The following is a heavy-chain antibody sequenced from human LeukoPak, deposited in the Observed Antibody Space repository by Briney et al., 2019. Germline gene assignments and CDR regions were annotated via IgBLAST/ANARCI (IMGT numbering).Heavy chain of an antibody. CDR3: ASFLVSSVIAAAGTANSYYYYGMDV. D-gene: IGHD6-13*01. V-gene: IGHV3-48*04. CDR2: ISSSSSTI. CDR1: GFTFSSYW. Sequence: GGSLRLSCAASGFTFSSYWMHWVRQAPGKGLEWVSYISSSSSTIYYADSVKGRFTNSRDNAKNSLYLQMNSLRAEDTAVYYCASFLVSSVIAAAGTANSYYYYGMDVWGQGTTVTVSS. J-gene: IGHJ6*02.